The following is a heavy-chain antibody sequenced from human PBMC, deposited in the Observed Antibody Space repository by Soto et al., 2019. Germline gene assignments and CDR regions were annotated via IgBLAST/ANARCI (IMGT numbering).Heavy chain of an antibody. CDR3: ARAGTYCDFWSGYSHPFDY. J-gene: IGHJ4*02. D-gene: IGHD3-3*01. CDR2: INPSGGST. CDR1: GYTFTSYY. V-gene: IGHV1-46*01. Sequence: GASVKVSCKASGYTFTSYYMHWVRQAPGQGLEWMGIINPSGGSTSYAQKFQGRVTMTRDTSTSTVYMELSSLRSEDTAVYYCARAGTYCDFWSGYSHPFDYWGQGTLVTVSS.